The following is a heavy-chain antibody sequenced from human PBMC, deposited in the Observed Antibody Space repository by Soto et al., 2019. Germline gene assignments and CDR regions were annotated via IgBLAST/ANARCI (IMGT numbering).Heavy chain of an antibody. D-gene: IGHD3-10*01. J-gene: IGHJ4*02. CDR3: AREDMVRGVINY. CDR2: IYHSGST. Sequence: SETLSLTCTVSGDSISSGTFYWGWVRQPPGTGLEWIGSIYHSGSTYYNPSLRSRVTISVDTAKNQFSLKLSSVTAADTAVYYCAREDMVRGVINYCGQGTLVTVSS. V-gene: IGHV4-39*01. CDR1: GDSISSGTFY.